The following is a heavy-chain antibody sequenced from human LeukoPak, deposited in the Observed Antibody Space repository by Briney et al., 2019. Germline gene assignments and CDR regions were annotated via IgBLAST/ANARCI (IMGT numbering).Heavy chain of an antibody. CDR1: GYTFTRYY. CDR2: INPSGGST. D-gene: IGHD4-11*01. Sequence: ASVTVSFMACGYTFTRYYMHWVRQAPARGGEGMGIINPSGGSTSYAQKFQGRVTMTRDTSTSTVYMELSSLRSEDTAVYYCARTDDYSIQYYFDFWGQGSLVTVSS. J-gene: IGHJ4*02. V-gene: IGHV1-46*01. CDR3: ARTDDYSIQYYFDF.